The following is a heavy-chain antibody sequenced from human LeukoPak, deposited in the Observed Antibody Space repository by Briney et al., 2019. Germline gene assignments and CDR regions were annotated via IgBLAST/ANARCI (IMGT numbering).Heavy chain of an antibody. CDR1: RFTFDDYA. CDR3: AKDTYGGNALDS. D-gene: IGHD4-23*01. CDR2: ISWNGGSI. Sequence: GGSLRLSCAASRFTFDDYAMHWVRHAPGKGLEWVSVISWNGGSIAYADSVKGRFTISRDNARSFLYLQMNSLRPEDTAIYYCAKDTYGGNALDSWGQGTLVTVSS. J-gene: IGHJ4*02. V-gene: IGHV3-9*01.